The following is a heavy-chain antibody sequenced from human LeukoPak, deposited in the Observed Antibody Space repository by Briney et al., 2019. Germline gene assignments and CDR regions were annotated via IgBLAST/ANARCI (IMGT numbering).Heavy chain of an antibody. CDR3: VRGLTTVATWLYL. J-gene: IGHJ2*01. D-gene: IGHD4-17*01. CDR1: GYTFTSYY. V-gene: IGHV1-2*02. Sequence: ASVKVSCKASGYTFTSYYMHWVRQAPGQGLEWMGWISPNSGDTKSAQKFQGRITMTRDTSISTAYMEVSRLRSDDTAVYYCVRGLTTVATWLYLWGRGTLVTVSS. CDR2: ISPNSGDT.